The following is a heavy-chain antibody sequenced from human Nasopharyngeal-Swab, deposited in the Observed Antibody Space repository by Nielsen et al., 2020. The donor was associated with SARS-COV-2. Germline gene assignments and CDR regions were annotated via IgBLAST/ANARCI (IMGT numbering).Heavy chain of an antibody. CDR2: ISGSGGST. V-gene: IGHV3-23*01. CDR1: GFTFSSYA. Sequence: GGSLRLSCAASGFTFSSYAMSWVRQAPGKGLEWVSAISGSGGSTYHADSVKGRFTISRDNSKNTLYLQMNSLRAEDTAVYYCAKDCSYGGNSRPLYFDYWGQGTLVTVSS. CDR3: AKDCSYGGNSRPLYFDY. J-gene: IGHJ4*02. D-gene: IGHD4-23*01.